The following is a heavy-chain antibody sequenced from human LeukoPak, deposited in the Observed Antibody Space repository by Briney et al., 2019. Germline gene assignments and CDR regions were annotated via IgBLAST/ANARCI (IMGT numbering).Heavy chain of an antibody. CDR1: GGSISSYY. V-gene: IGHV4-59*01. CDR2: IYYSGST. CDR3: ARGDYYIAHLDY. Sequence: PETLSLTCTVSGGSISSYYWSWIRQPPGKGLEWIGYIYYSGSTNYNPSLKSRVTISVDTSKNQFSLKLSSVTAADTAVYYCARGDYYIAHLDYWGQGTLVAVSS. D-gene: IGHD3-10*01. J-gene: IGHJ4*02.